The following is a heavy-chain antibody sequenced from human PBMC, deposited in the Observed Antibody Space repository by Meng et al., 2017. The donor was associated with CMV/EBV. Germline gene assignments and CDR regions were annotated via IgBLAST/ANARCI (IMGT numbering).Heavy chain of an antibody. J-gene: IGHJ4*02. CDR1: GFTFSTYT. CDR2: IDGSATYI. V-gene: IGHV3-21*01. D-gene: IGHD3-3*01. CDR3: ARGKTGFLVWPD. Sequence: GGSLRLSCTASGFTFSTYTMNWVRQAPGKGLEWVSSIDGSATYIHYADAVKGRFIISRDNAESSLYLQMNSLRPEDTAVYYCARGKTGFLVWPDWGQGTLVTVSS.